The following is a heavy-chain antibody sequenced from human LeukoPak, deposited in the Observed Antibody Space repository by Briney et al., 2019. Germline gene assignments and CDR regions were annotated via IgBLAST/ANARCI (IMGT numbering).Heavy chain of an antibody. D-gene: IGHD5-12*01. V-gene: IGHV3-7*03. CDR2: IKQDGSEK. CDR3: ARAGISFSIRYYYYMDV. Sequence: QPGGSLRLSCAASGFTFSSYWMSWVRQAPGKGLEWVANIKQDGSEKYYVDSVKGRFTISRDNAKNSLYLQMNSLRAEDTAVYYCARAGISFSIRYYYYMDVWGKGTTVTISS. CDR1: GFTFSSYW. J-gene: IGHJ6*03.